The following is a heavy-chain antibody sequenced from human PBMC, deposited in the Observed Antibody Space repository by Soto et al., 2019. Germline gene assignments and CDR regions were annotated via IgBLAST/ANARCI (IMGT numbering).Heavy chain of an antibody. CDR1: GFTFSSYA. Sequence: GGSLRLSCAASGFTFSSYAMIWVRQAPGKGLEWVSAISGSGGSTCYADSVKGRFTISRDNSKNTLYLQMNSLRAEDTAVYYCAKDFKASIVVVPAAISCDYWGQGTLVTVSS. CDR2: ISGSGGST. V-gene: IGHV3-23*01. CDR3: AKDFKASIVVVPAAISCDY. J-gene: IGHJ4*02. D-gene: IGHD2-2*01.